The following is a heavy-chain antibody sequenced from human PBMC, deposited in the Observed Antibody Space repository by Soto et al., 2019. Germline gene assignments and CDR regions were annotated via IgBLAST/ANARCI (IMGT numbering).Heavy chain of an antibody. CDR3: ARESIPLTTDWYFDL. CDR2: IYDSGST. Sequence: QVQLQESGPGLVKPSETLSLTCTVSGGSISGGVYYWSWIRQPPGKGLEWIGYIYDSGSTYYNPSLKGRVNISVDTPKNQYSLRLSSVTAADTAVYYCARESIPLTTDWYFDLWGRGALVTVSS. J-gene: IGHJ2*01. CDR1: GGSISGGVYY. D-gene: IGHD4-17*01. V-gene: IGHV4-30-4*01.